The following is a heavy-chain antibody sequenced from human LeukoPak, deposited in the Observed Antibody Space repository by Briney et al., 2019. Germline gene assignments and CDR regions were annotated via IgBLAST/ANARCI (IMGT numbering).Heavy chain of an antibody. CDR1: GFTFSSYW. V-gene: IGHV3-30*18. CDR3: AKVIAPWIQLWLIDY. J-gene: IGHJ4*02. CDR2: ISYDGSNK. Sequence: GGSLRLSCAASGFTFSSYWMSWVRQAPGKGLEWVAVISYDGSNKYYADSVKGRFTISRDNSKNTLYLQMNSLRAEDTAVYYCAKVIAPWIQLWLIDYWGQGTLVTVSS. D-gene: IGHD5-18*01.